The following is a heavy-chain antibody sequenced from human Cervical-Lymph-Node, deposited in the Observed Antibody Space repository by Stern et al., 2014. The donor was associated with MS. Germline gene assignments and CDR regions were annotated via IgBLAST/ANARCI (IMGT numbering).Heavy chain of an antibody. V-gene: IGHV3-11*01. Sequence: QLVQSGGGLVKPGGSLRLSCAASGFTFSDYYMSWIRQAPGKGLEWVSSISSNGSSIYYADSVKGRFTISRDNAKNSLYLQMNSLRAEDTAVYYCARSHSKWLVHDAFDIWGQGTMVSVSS. CDR1: GFTFSDYY. CDR3: ARSHSKWLVHDAFDI. CDR2: ISSNGSSI. D-gene: IGHD6-19*01. J-gene: IGHJ3*02.